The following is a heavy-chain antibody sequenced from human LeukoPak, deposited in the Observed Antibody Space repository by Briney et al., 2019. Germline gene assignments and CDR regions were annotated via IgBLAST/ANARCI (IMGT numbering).Heavy chain of an antibody. CDR2: ISSSGSTI. CDR3: ARGFTSGSSNLDY. Sequence: PGGSLRLSCAASGFTFSSYGMNWVRQAPGKGLEWVSYISSSGSTIYYADSVKGRFTISRDNAKNSLYLQMNSLRAEDTAVYYCARGFTSGSSNLDYWGQGTLVTVSS. CDR1: GFTFSSYG. D-gene: IGHD1-26*01. V-gene: IGHV3-48*03. J-gene: IGHJ4*02.